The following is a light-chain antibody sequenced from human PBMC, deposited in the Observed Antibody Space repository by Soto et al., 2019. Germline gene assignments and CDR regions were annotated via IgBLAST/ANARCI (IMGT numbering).Light chain of an antibody. Sequence: TDSPYTLSLSPLERATLTCMSSQSVTNYIAWYQQRPGQAPRLLIYGASTRATGVPARFSGTGSGTEFALTINSLQSEDFAVYYCQQYNDWPPWTFGQGTKVDIK. J-gene: IGKJ1*01. V-gene: IGKV3-15*01. CDR1: QSVTNY. CDR3: QQYNDWPPWT. CDR2: GAS.